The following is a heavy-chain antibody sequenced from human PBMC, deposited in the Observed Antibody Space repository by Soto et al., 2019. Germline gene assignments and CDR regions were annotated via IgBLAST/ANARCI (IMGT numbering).Heavy chain of an antibody. CDR1: GGSISSGGYS. D-gene: IGHD3-22*01. CDR3: ARQASGYYYGWFDP. Sequence: SETLSLTCAVSGGSISSGGYSWSWIRQPPGKGLEWIGYIYHSGSTYYNPSLKSRVTISVDRSKSQLSLKLSSVTAADTAVYYCARQASGYYYGWFDPWGQGTLVTVSS. CDR2: IYHSGST. V-gene: IGHV4-30-2*01. J-gene: IGHJ5*02.